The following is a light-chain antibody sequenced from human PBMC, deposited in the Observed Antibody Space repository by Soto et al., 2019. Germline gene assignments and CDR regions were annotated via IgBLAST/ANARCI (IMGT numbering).Light chain of an antibody. CDR3: QHYGTSQIT. CDR1: QSVSSEF. Sequence: EIVLTQSPGILSLSPGDGATLSCRASQSVSSEFITWYQQKPGQPPRLLIHDTSSRATGIPDRFSGSGAGTDFTLTISRLEPEDFAVYYCQHYGTSQITFGQGTRLEIK. V-gene: IGKV3-20*01. J-gene: IGKJ5*01. CDR2: DTS.